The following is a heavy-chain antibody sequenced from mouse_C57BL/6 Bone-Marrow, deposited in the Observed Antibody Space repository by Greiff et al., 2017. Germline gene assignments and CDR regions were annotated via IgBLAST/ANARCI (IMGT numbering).Heavy chain of an antibody. CDR1: GFTFSSYA. Sequence: EVNVVESGGGLVKPGGSLKLSCAASGFTFSSYAMSWVRQTPEKRLEWVATISDGGSYTYYPDNVQGRFTISRDNAKNNLYLQMSHLKSEDTAMYYCARAYYSNPYAMDYWGQGTSVTVSS. CDR2: ISDGGSYT. J-gene: IGHJ4*01. CDR3: ARAYYSNPYAMDY. D-gene: IGHD2-5*01. V-gene: IGHV5-4*03.